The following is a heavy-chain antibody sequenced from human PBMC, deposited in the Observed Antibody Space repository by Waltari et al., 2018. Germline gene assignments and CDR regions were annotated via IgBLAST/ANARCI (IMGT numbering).Heavy chain of an antibody. D-gene: IGHD6-6*01. Sequence: QVQLQESGPGLVKPSETLSLTCAVSGYSISSGYYWGWIRQPPGKGLEWIGSIYHSGSTYYNPSLKSRVTISVDTSKNQFSLKLSSVTAADTAVYYCARRRAAPPYYFDYWGQGTLVTVSS. CDR3: ARRRAAPPYYFDY. J-gene: IGHJ4*02. V-gene: IGHV4-38-2*01. CDR2: IYHSGST. CDR1: GYSISSGYY.